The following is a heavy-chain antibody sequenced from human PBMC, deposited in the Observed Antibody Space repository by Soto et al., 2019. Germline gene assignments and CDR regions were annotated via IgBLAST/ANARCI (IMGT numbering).Heavy chain of an antibody. CDR2: IWYDGSNK. J-gene: IGHJ4*02. V-gene: IGHV3-33*01. CDR1: GFTFSSYG. CDR3: ARVYSSGWPSPFDY. Sequence: QVQLVESGGGVVQPGRSLRLSCAASGFTFSSYGMHWVRQAPGKGLEGVAVIWYDGSNKYYADSVKGRFTISRDNSKNTLYLQMNSLRAEDTAVYYCARVYSSGWPSPFDYWGQGTLVTVSS. D-gene: IGHD6-19*01.